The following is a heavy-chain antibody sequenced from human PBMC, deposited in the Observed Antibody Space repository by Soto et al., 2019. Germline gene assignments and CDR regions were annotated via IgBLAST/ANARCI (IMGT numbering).Heavy chain of an antibody. CDR1: GESFSAYY. V-gene: IGHV4-34*01. CDR2: INHSGST. Sequence: PAETLSLTCAVYGESFSAYYWSWIRQPPGKGLEWIGEINHSGSTNYNPSLKSRVTISVDTSKNQFSLKVGSVTAADTAVYYCASSSLYGMDVWGQGTTVTVSS. J-gene: IGHJ6*02. CDR3: ASSSLYGMDV.